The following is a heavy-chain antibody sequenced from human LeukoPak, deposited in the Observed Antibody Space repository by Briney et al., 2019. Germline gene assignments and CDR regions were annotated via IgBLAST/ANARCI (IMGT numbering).Heavy chain of an antibody. J-gene: IGHJ5*02. D-gene: IGHD3-22*01. Sequence: SETLSLTCTVSVGSISTYYWSWIRKPAGEGLEWLGRIYSSGRTNYNPSRKSRVTMSVDKSKKQFSLKLDSVAGADTAVYYCARDRYYYDSSGYTPFDPWGQGPLVTVSA. CDR1: VGSISTYY. V-gene: IGHV4-4*07. CDR3: ARDRYYYDSSGYTPFDP. CDR2: IYSSGRT.